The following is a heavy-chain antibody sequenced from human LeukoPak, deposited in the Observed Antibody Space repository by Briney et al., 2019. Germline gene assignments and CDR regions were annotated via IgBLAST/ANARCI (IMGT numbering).Heavy chain of an antibody. CDR3: ARATPPDYGDYGGKYYFDY. CDR2: IYYSGST. V-gene: IGHV4-31*03. Sequence: PSQTLSLTCTVSGGSISSGGYYWSWNRQHPGKGLEWIGYIYYSGSTYYNPSHKSRVTISVDTSKNHFSLKLSSVTAADTAVYYCARATPPDYGDYGGKYYFDYWGQGTLVTVSS. CDR1: GGSISSGGYY. J-gene: IGHJ4*02. D-gene: IGHD4-17*01.